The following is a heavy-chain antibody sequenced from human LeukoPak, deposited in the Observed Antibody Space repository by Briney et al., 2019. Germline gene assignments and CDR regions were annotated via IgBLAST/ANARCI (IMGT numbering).Heavy chain of an antibody. J-gene: IGHJ4*02. Sequence: ASVKVSCKVSGYTLTELSMHWVRQAPGKGLEWMGGFDPEDGETIYAQKFQGRVTMTRNTSISTAYMELSSLRSEDTAVYYCARGRATYYYDSSGYTWGQGTLVTVSS. CDR1: GYTLTELS. V-gene: IGHV1-24*01. CDR2: FDPEDGET. CDR3: ARGRATYYYDSSGYT. D-gene: IGHD3-22*01.